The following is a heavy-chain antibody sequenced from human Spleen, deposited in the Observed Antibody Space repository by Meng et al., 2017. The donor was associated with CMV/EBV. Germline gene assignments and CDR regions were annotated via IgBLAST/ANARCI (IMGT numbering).Heavy chain of an antibody. CDR3: ARDSAEQWLVLWWFDP. J-gene: IGHJ5*02. V-gene: IGHV3-30-3*01. CDR2: ISYDGSNK. D-gene: IGHD6-19*01. CDR1: GFTFSSYA. Sequence: GFTFSSYAMHWVRQAPGKGLEWVAVISYDGSNKYYADSVKGRFTISRDNSKNTLYLQMNSLRAEDTAVYYCARDSAEQWLVLWWFDPWGQGTLVTVSS.